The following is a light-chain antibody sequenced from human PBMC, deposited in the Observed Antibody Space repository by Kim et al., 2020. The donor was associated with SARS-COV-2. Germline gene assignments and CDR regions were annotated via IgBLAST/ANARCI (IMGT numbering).Light chain of an antibody. J-gene: IGKJ3*01. Sequence: PGDRATLSCRTSRNVTSTYIAWYQHKPGHAPRLLIYGASRKAAAIPDSFSGSGSGTDFTLTISRLESEDFAFYYCQRYASSLTFGPGTKVDIK. V-gene: IGKV3-20*01. CDR2: GAS. CDR1: RNVTSTY. CDR3: QRYASSLT.